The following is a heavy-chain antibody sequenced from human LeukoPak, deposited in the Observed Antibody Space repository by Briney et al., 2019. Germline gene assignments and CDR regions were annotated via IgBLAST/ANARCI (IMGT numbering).Heavy chain of an antibody. V-gene: IGHV3-21*01. CDR1: GFTFSSYS. CDR3: ARVFTHSSGYSYGPNFDY. Sequence: GGSLRLSCAASGFTFSSYSMNWVRQAPGKGLEWVSSISSSSSYIYYEDSVKGRFTISRDNAKNSLYLQMNSLRAEDTAVYYCARVFTHSSGYSYGPNFDYWGQGTLVTVSS. CDR2: ISSSSSYI. D-gene: IGHD5-18*01. J-gene: IGHJ4*02.